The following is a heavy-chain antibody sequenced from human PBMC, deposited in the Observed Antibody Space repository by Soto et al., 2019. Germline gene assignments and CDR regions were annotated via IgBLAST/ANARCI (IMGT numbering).Heavy chain of an antibody. CDR3: SRALSNDFCTSDAFAI. V-gene: IGHV4-4*07. Sequence: SETLSLTCTVSGGSVSGYYWNWIRQPAGKGLEWLGRIYTTGSTKYNPSLKSRIVMSADTSKNSLSLQLTSVTVADTAVYYCSRALSNDFCTSDAFAIWGQGTMVTVSS. J-gene: IGHJ3*02. D-gene: IGHD3-3*01. CDR1: GGSVSGYY. CDR2: IYTTGST.